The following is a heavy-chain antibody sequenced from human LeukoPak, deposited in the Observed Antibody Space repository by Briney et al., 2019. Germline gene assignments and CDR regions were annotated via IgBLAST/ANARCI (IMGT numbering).Heavy chain of an antibody. V-gene: IGHV4-34*01. Sequence: SETLSLTCAVYGGSFSGYYWRWIRQPPGKGLEWIGEINHSGSTNYNPSLKSRVTISVDTSKNQFSLELSTVTAADTAVYYCARGLRACFGSRWGQGTLVTVSS. CDR2: INHSGST. CDR1: GGSFSGYY. J-gene: IGHJ4*02. D-gene: IGHD3-10*01. CDR3: ARGLRACFGSR.